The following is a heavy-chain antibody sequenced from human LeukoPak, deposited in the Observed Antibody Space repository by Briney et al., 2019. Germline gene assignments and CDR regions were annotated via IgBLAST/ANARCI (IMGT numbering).Heavy chain of an antibody. J-gene: IGHJ3*02. D-gene: IGHD2-21*02. CDR1: GYTFTSYD. Sequence: GASVKVSCKASGYTFTSYDINWVRQATGQGLEWMGWINAGNGNTKYSQKFQGRVTITRDTSASTAYMELSSLRSEDTAVYYCARDGFNCGGDCYLATDAFDIWGQGTMVTVSS. V-gene: IGHV1-3*01. CDR2: INAGNGNT. CDR3: ARDGFNCGGDCYLATDAFDI.